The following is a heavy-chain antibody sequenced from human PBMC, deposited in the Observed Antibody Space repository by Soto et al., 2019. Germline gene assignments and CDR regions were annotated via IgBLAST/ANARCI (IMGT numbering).Heavy chain of an antibody. V-gene: IGHV3-21*01. CDR1: GFTFSSYS. J-gene: IGHJ6*02. CDR2: ISSSSSYI. Sequence: EVQLVESGGGLVKPGGSLRLSCAASGFTFSSYSMNWVRQAPGKGLEWVSSISSSSSYIYYADSLKGRFTISRDNAKNSLYLQMNSLRAEDTAVYYCARSYSSGWYVFDGMDVWGQGTTVTVSS. D-gene: IGHD6-19*01. CDR3: ARSYSSGWYVFDGMDV.